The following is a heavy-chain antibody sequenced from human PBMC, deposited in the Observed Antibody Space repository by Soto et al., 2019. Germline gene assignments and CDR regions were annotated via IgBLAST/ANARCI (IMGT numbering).Heavy chain of an antibody. Sequence: PWESLRLTCAASGFTFSSYSINWVRQAPGKGQEWVSSISSSSSYIYYADSVKDRFTISGDNTKNSQYLQMNSLRAEDTAVYYCARSGRITIFRLVLYSQHHMDVWGQGTTVTVSS. J-gene: IGHJ6*02. CDR2: ISSSSSYI. CDR1: GFTFSSYS. D-gene: IGHD3-3*01. CDR3: ARSGRITIFRLVLYSQHHMDV. V-gene: IGHV3-21*01.